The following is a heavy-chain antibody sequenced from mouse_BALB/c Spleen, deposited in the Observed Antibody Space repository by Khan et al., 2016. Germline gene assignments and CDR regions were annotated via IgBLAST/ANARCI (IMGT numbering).Heavy chain of an antibody. J-gene: IGHJ4*01. CDR1: GDSITSGY. D-gene: IGHD2-1*01. CDR2: ISYSGST. CDR3: ARWDGNYGYDAMDY. Sequence: EVQLQESGPSLVKPSQTLSLTCSVTGDSITSGYWNWIRKFPGNKLEYMGYISYSGSTYYNPSLKSRISITRDTSKNQYYLQLNSVTTEDTATYYCARWDGNYGYDAMDYWGQGTSVTVAS. V-gene: IGHV3-8*02.